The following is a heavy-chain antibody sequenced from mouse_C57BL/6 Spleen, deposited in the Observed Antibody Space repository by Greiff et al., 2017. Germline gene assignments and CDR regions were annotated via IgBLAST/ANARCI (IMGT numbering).Heavy chain of an antibody. D-gene: IGHD1-1*01. Sequence: EVKLVESGGGLVKPGGSLKLSCAASGFTFSSYAMSWVRQTPEKRLEWVATISAGGSYTYYPDNVKGRFTISRDNAKNNLYLQMSDLKSEDTAMYYCARGGAVVATPYACWGQGTLVTVSA. V-gene: IGHV5-4*03. CDR2: ISAGGSYT. CDR1: GFTFSSYA. J-gene: IGHJ3*01. CDR3: ARGGAVVATPYAC.